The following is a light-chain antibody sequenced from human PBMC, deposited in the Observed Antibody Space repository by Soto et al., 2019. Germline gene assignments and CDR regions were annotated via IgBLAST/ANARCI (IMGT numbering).Light chain of an antibody. J-gene: IGKJ4*01. CDR2: DSS. V-gene: IGKV1-33*01. Sequence: IQVTQSPSSLSASVGDRVTITCRASQDISSYLNWYQQKPGQAPKLLIYDSSALETGVPSRFSGSGSATDFTLTISSLQPEDFATYYCQQYDDLPLTFGGGTKVDIK. CDR1: QDISSY. CDR3: QQYDDLPLT.